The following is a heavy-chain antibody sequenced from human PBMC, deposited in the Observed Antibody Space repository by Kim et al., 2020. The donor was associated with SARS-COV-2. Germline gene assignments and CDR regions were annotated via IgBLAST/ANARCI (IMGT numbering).Heavy chain of an antibody. J-gene: IGHJ4*02. D-gene: IGHD5-12*01. CDR3: ARASGYNRGPFEYFDY. Sequence: SETLSLTCTVSGGSISSGSYYWSWIRQPAGKGLEWIGRIYTSGSTNYNPSLKSRVTISVDTSKNQFSLKLSSVTAADTAVYYCARASGYNRGPFEYFDYWGQGTLVTVSS. V-gene: IGHV4-61*02. CDR1: GGSISSGSYY. CDR2: IYTSGST.